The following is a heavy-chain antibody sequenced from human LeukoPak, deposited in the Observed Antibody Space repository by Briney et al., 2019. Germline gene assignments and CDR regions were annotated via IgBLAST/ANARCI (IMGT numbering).Heavy chain of an antibody. J-gene: IGHJ1*01. CDR1: RFTFSSYA. Sequence: GGSLRRSCAASRFTFSSYAMSWVRQAPGKGLEWVSLSSSGGTTYYADSVKGRFTISRDNSKNTVYLQMNSLRGEDTAIYYCAKGGSKYCGGDCYRLHWGQGTLVTVSS. CDR2: SSSGGTT. CDR3: AKGGSKYCGGDCYRLH. D-gene: IGHD2-21*02. V-gene: IGHV3-23*01.